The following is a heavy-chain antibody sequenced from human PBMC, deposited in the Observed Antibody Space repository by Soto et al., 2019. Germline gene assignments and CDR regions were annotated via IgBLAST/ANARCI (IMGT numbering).Heavy chain of an antibody. D-gene: IGHD3-3*01. J-gene: IGHJ4*02. Sequence: ASETLSLTCTVSGGSISPYYWAWIRQPPGKGLEWIGYIYYSGGTNYNPSLKSRVTISVDTSKNQFSLKLSSVTAADTAVYYCARGNDFWSGYYYFDYWGQGTLVTVSS. CDR2: IYYSGGT. CDR1: GGSISPYY. CDR3: ARGNDFWSGYYYFDY. V-gene: IGHV4-59*01.